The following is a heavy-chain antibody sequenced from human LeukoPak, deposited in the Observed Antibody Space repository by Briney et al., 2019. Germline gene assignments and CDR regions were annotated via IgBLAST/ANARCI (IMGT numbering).Heavy chain of an antibody. CDR1: GFTFSSYS. Sequence: GGSLRLSCAASGFTFSSYSMNWVRQAPGKGLEWVSYISSSSSTIYYADSVKGRFTISRDNSKNTLYLQMNSLRAEDTAVYYCAKDVPAAYFDYWGQGTLVTVSS. J-gene: IGHJ4*02. V-gene: IGHV3-48*01. D-gene: IGHD2-2*01. CDR2: ISSSSSTI. CDR3: AKDVPAAYFDY.